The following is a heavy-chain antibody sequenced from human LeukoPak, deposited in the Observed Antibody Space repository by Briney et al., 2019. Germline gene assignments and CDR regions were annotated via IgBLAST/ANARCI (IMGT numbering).Heavy chain of an antibody. CDR1: GGSISSSSYY. D-gene: IGHD1-26*01. CDR3: ARLPREQSFDY. V-gene: IGHV4-39*01. CDR2: IYYSGST. Sequence: SETLSLTCTVSGGSISSSSYYWGWIRPPPGKGLEWIGNIYYSGSTYYNPSLKSRVTISVDTSKNQFSLRLNSVTAADTAVYYCARLPREQSFDYWGQGTLVTVSS. J-gene: IGHJ4*02.